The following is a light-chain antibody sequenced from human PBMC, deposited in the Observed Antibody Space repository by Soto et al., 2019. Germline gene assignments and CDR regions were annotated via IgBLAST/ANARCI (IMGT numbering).Light chain of an antibody. CDR2: DVS. Sequence: QSALTQPASVSGYPGQSITISCTGTSSEVGGYNYVSWYQQHPGKAPKLMIYDVSNRPSGVYTRFTGSKSGNTASLTISGLQAEDEADYYCSSYTSSSTSPYVFGSGTQLTVL. CDR1: SSEVGGYNY. CDR3: SSYTSSSTSPYV. V-gene: IGLV2-14*01. J-gene: IGLJ7*01.